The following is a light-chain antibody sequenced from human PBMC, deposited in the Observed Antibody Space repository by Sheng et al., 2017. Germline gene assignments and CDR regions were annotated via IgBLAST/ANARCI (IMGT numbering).Light chain of an antibody. CDR1: QSINTY. V-gene: IGKV1-39*01. CDR3: QQTYRTPYT. J-gene: IGKJ2*01. CDR2: AAF. Sequence: DIQMTQSPSSLSASVGDRVTITCRASQSINTYLNWYHQKPGKAPQLLIYAAFNLQSGVPSRFSGSGSGTDFTLTITSLQPEDFATYYCQQTYRTPYTFGQGTKLEIK.